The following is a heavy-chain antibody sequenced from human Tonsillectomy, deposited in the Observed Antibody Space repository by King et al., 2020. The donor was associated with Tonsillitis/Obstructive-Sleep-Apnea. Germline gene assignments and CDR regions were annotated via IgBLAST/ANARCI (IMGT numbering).Heavy chain of an antibody. CDR1: GFTFSSYW. Sequence: VQLVESGGGLVQPGGSLRLSCASSGFTFSSYWMYGGRQAPWKGRVWGSRINSDGSSTSYADSEKGRFTISRDNAKNTLYLQMNSLRAEDTAVYYCARTLYSGSYFDYWGQGTLVTVSS. CDR2: INSDGSST. V-gene: IGHV3-74*01. CDR3: ARTLYSGSYFDY. D-gene: IGHD1-26*01. J-gene: IGHJ4*02.